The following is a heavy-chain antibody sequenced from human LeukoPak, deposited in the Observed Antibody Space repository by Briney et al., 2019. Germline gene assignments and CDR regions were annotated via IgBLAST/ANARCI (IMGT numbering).Heavy chain of an antibody. V-gene: IGHV4-59*01. Sequence: SETLSLTCSVSGGYISSYYWTWIRQPPGKGLEWIAYIYYSGDTNYNPSPKSRVTISLDTSKNQLSLKLSSVTAADTAVYYCATWNFLTAAAFDFWGQGTLVTVSS. CDR3: ATWNFLTAAAFDF. D-gene: IGHD6-25*01. CDR2: IYYSGDT. CDR1: GGYISSYY. J-gene: IGHJ4*02.